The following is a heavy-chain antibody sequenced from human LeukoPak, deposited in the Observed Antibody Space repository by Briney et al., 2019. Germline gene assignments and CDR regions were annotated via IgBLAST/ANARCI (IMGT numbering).Heavy chain of an antibody. CDR1: GYTFTSYG. Sequence: ASVKVSCKASGYTFTSYGISWVRQAPGQGLEWMGWISAYNGNTNYAQKLQGRVTMTTDTSTSTAYMKLRSLRSDDTAVYYCARNLGDLDDSSGYSSHWGQGTLVTVSS. CDR3: ARNLGDLDDSSGYSSH. V-gene: IGHV1-18*01. J-gene: IGHJ4*02. D-gene: IGHD3-22*01. CDR2: ISAYNGNT.